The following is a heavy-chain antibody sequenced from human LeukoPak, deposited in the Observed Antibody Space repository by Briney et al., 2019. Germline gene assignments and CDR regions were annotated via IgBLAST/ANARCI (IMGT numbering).Heavy chain of an antibody. CDR2: ISAYNGNT. CDR3: ARDRTEGYYYGSGSYYPHY. Sequence: RASVKVSCKASGYTFTSYGISWVRQAPGQGLEWMGWISAYNGNTNYAQKLQGRVTMTTDTSTSTAYMELSSLRSEDTAVYYCARDRTEGYYYGSGSYYPHYWGQGTLVTVSS. D-gene: IGHD3-10*01. CDR1: GYTFTSYG. V-gene: IGHV1-18*01. J-gene: IGHJ4*02.